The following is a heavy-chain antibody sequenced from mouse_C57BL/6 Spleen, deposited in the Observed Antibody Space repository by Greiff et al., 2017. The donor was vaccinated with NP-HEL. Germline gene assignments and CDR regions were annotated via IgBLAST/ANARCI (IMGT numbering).Heavy chain of an antibody. CDR2: INPNNGGT. CDR1: GYTFTDYN. D-gene: IGHD2-3*01. Sequence: EVQLQQSGPELVKPGASVKMSCKASGYTFTDYNMHWVKQSHGKSLEWIGYINPNNGGTSYNQKFKGKATLTVNKSSSTAYMELRSLTSEDSAVYYCARDGWLSHYYAMDYWGQGTSVTVSS. V-gene: IGHV1-22*01. CDR3: ARDGWLSHYYAMDY. J-gene: IGHJ4*01.